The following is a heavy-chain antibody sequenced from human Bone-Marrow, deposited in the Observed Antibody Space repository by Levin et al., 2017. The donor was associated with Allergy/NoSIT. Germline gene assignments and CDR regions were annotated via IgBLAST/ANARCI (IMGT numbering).Heavy chain of an antibody. V-gene: IGHV3-74*01. CDR3: ARGTRIDYFDY. J-gene: IGHJ4*02. Sequence: GGSLRLSCAASGFSFRSYWMHWVRQAPGKGLVWVSRINSDGSSTSYADSVKGRFSISRDNAKNTLYLQMNSLRGEDTAVYYCARGTRIDYFDYWGQGTLVTVSS. CDR2: INSDGSST. D-gene: IGHD2-15*01. CDR1: GFSFRSYW.